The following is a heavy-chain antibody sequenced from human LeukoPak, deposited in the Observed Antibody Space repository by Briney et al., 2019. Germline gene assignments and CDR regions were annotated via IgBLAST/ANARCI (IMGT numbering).Heavy chain of an antibody. CDR1: GFTFSGSP. CDR2: IRSKADNYAT. J-gene: IGHJ4*02. V-gene: IGHV3-73*01. CDR3: VRGYHSFDL. D-gene: IGHD2-2*01. Sequence: GGSLRLSCAASGFTFSGSPILWVRQASGKGLEWVGRIRSKADNYATAYAASVQGRCTISRDDSKSTAYLQLNSLKTEDTAVYYCVRGYHSFDLWGQGTLVTVSS.